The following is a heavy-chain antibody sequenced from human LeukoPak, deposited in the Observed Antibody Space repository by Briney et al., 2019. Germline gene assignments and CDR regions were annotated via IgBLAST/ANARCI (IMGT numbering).Heavy chain of an antibody. Sequence: PGGPLRLSCAASGFTFSSYGMHWVRQAPGKGLEWVAFIRYDGSNKYYADSVKGRFTISRDNSKNTLYLQMNSLRAEDTAVYYCARTLVNCSGGSCYTDAFDIWGQGTMVTVSS. CDR2: IRYDGSNK. CDR1: GFTFSSYG. D-gene: IGHD2-15*01. CDR3: ARTLVNCSGGSCYTDAFDI. J-gene: IGHJ3*02. V-gene: IGHV3-30*02.